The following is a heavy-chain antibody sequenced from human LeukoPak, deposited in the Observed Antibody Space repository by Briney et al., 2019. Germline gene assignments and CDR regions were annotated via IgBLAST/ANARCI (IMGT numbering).Heavy chain of an antibody. CDR2: INHSGST. CDR1: GGSFSGYY. V-gene: IGHV4-34*01. CDR3: ARQGSSYPNYFDY. D-gene: IGHD6-6*01. J-gene: IGHJ4*02. Sequence: SETLSLTCAVYGGSFSGYYWSWIRQPPGKGLEWIGEINHSGSTNYNPSLKSRVTISVDTSKNQFSLKLSSVTAADTAVYYCARQGSSYPNYFDYRGQGTLVTVSS.